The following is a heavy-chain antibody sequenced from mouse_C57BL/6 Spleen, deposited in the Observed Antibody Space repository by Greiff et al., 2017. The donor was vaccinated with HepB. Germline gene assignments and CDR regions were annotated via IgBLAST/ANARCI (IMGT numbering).Heavy chain of an antibody. D-gene: IGHD4-1*01. V-gene: IGHV5-9-1*02. CDR1: GFTFSSYA. CDR2: ISIGGDYI. J-gene: IGHJ2*01. Sequence: EVQGVESGEGLVKPGGSLKLSCAASGFTFSSYAISWVRQTPEKRLEWVAYISIGGDYIYYADTVTGRFTISRDNARNTLYLQMSSLKSEDTAMYYCTRERANWGFDYWGQGTTLTVSS. CDR3: TRERANWGFDY.